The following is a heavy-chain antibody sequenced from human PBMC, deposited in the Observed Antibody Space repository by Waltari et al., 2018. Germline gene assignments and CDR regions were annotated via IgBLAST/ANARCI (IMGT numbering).Heavy chain of an antibody. CDR3: AHSPRKAFFDP. J-gene: IGHJ5*02. V-gene: IGHV4-59*02. CDR2: TTYSGVT. Sequence: QVQLQESGPGLVKSSETLSLTCDISGGSVASSYWHWIRQPLGKGLEWIGYTTYSGVTTYSPSLKSRVTISVESPKNQVSLRLTSVTAADTATYFCAHSPRKAFFDPWGPGILVTVSS. D-gene: IGHD5-18*01. CDR1: GGSVASSY.